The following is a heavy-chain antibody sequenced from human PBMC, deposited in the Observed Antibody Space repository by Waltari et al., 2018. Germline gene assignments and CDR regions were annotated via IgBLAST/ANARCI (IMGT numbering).Heavy chain of an antibody. CDR1: GYIFTNYG. Sequence: QVQLVQSGAEVKKPGASLKVSCKASGYIFTNYGISWVRQAPGQGLEWMGWIGGNKGHTNFAQKVLGRLTMAKDTSTNTVYMELSRLTSDDTAVYYCAKDRHQLIEEGFLLALDPWGQGTLVTVSS. D-gene: IGHD2-2*01. CDR2: IGGNKGHT. CDR3: AKDRHQLIEEGFLLALDP. J-gene: IGHJ5*02. V-gene: IGHV1-18*04.